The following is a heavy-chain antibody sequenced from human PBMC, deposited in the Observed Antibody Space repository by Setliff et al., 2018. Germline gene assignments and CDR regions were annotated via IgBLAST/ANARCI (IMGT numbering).Heavy chain of an antibody. V-gene: IGHV3-73*01. D-gene: IGHD4-17*01. CDR3: SAVLNGDYFDY. J-gene: IGHJ4*02. CDR1: GFTFSGSA. CDR2: IRRKGDSYAT. Sequence: GGSLRLSCAASGFTFSGSAMHWVRQASGKGLEWVGRIRRKGDSYATAYAASVKGRFTISRDDSKNMAYLQMNSLKIEDTAVYYRSAVLNGDYFDYWGQGTLVTVSS.